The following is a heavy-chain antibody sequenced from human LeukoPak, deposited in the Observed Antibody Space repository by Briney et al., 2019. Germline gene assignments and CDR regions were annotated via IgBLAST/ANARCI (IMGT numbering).Heavy chain of an antibody. V-gene: IGHV3-21*06. Sequence: GGSLRLSCAASGFTFSSYTMNWVRQAPGKGLEWVSSISSRSSYIYYANSVKGRFTISRDNAKNSLYLQMNSLRAEDTAVYYCARDPFSGYDKRVYYFDYWGQGTLVTVSS. CDR3: ARDPFSGYDKRVYYFDY. D-gene: IGHD5-12*01. J-gene: IGHJ4*02. CDR2: ISSRSSYI. CDR1: GFTFSSYT.